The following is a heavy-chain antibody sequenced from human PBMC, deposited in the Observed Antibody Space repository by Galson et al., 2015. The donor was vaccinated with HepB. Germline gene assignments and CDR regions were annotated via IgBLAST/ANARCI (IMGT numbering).Heavy chain of an antibody. CDR1: GFTFSSYA. J-gene: IGHJ4*02. CDR2: ISGSGDST. CDR3: ATQRLRFLEWSPLYFDY. D-gene: IGHD3-3*01. Sequence: SLRLSCAASGFTFSSYAMSWVRQAPGKGLEWVSAISGSGDSTYYADSVKGRFTISRDNSKNTLYLQMNSLRAEDTAVYYCATQRLRFLEWSPLYFDYWGQGTLVTVSS. V-gene: IGHV3-23*01.